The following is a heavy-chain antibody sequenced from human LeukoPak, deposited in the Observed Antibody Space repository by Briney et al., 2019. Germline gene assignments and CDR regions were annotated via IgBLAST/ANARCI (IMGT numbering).Heavy chain of an antibody. CDR3: AKDNIRSYYYGMDV. V-gene: IGHV3-9*01. CDR1: GFTFDDYA. CDR2: ISWNSGSI. J-gene: IGHJ6*02. Sequence: GRSLRLSCAASGFTFDDYAMHWVRQAPGKGLEWVSGISWNSGSIGYADSVKGRFTVSRDNAKNSLYLQMNSLRAEDTALYYCAKDNIRSYYYGMDVWGQGTTVTVSS.